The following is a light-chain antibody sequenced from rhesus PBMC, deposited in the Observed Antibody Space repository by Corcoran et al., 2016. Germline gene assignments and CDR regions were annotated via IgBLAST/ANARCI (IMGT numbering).Light chain of an antibody. CDR2: DVS. CDR3: QQLNSYPLT. CDR1: QGIRSY. J-gene: IGKJ4*01. Sequence: DIQMTQSPSSLSASVGDRVTITCRARQGIRSYLAWYQQKSGKAPNLLIYDVSHLQSGVPSRFSGSGAGTEFTLPIRILQPENFATYYCQQLNSYPLTFGGWTKVAIK. V-gene: IGKV1-38*01.